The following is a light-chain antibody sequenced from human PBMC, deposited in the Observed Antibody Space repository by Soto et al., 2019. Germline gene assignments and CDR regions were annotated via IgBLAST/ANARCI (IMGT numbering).Light chain of an antibody. CDR3: QQRSD. CDR2: DAS. CDR1: QSVSSY. J-gene: IGKJ4*01. Sequence: ESVLTQSPGTLSLSPGERATLSCRASQSVSSYLAWYQQKPGQAPRLLIYDASNRATGIPARFSGSGSGTDFTLTISSLEPEDFAVYYCQQRSDFGGGTKVDIK. V-gene: IGKV3-11*01.